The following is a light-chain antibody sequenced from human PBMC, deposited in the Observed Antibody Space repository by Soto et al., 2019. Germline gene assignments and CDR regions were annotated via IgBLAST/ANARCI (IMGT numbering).Light chain of an antibody. CDR2: EGS. V-gene: IGLV2-23*01. Sequence: QSALTQPASVSGSPGQSITISCTGTSSDVGSYNLVSWYQQHPGKAPKLMIYEGSKRPSGVSDRFSGSKSGNTASLTTSGLQAEDEADYYCCSYAGSSTPVLFGGGTKLTVL. CDR3: CSYAGSSTPVL. J-gene: IGLJ2*01. CDR1: SSDVGSYNL.